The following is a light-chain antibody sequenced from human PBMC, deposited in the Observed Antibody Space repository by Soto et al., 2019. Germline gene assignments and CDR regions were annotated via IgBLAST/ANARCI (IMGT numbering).Light chain of an antibody. CDR2: DIS. V-gene: IGKV3-11*01. Sequence: EIVFTQSPGTLSLSPGERATLSCRASQSVAGSLAWYQQQPGQAPRLLIYDISTRAAALQARFSGSGSGTDFTLTVSRLEPEDFALDYCQQRSNRITVGQGKRLEIK. J-gene: IGKJ5*01. CDR1: QSVAGS. CDR3: QQRSNRIT.